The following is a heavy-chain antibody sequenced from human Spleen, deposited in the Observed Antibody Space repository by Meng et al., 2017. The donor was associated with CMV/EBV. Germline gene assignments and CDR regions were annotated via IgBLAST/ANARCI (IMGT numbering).Heavy chain of an antibody. J-gene: IGHJ4*02. V-gene: IGHV1-2*02. CDR2: MNPNSGGT. CDR3: ARGGALRGYYDSSGYYYGGYFDY. CDR1: YY. D-gene: IGHD3-22*01. Sequence: YYMHWVRQAPGQGREWMGWMNPNSGGTNYAQKFQGRVTMTRDTSISTAYMELSRLRSDDTAVYYCARGGALRGYYDSSGYYYGGYFDYWGQGTLVTVSS.